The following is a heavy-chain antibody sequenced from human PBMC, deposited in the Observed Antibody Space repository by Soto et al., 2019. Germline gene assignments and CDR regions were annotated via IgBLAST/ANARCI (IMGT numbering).Heavy chain of an antibody. D-gene: IGHD2-2*01. CDR3: ARVPDR. J-gene: IGHJ5*02. Sequence: SETLSLTCAVSGGSISSGGYSWSWIRQPPGKGLEWIGYIYHSGSTYYNPSLKSRVTISVDRSMNQFSLKLSSVTAADTAVYYCARVPDRWGQGTLVTVSS. CDR2: IYHSGST. V-gene: IGHV4-30-2*01. CDR1: GGSISSGGYS.